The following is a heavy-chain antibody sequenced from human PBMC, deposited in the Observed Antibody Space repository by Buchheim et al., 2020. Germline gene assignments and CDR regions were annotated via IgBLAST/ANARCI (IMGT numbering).Heavy chain of an antibody. V-gene: IGHV3-33*01. J-gene: IGHJ4*02. D-gene: IGHD3-3*01. CDR3: ARGSGPFDFWSGFPA. CDR1: GFTFSSYG. Sequence: QVQLVESGGGVVQPGVSLRLSCAASGFTFSSYGMHWVRQAPGKGLEWVAVIWYDGSNKYYADSVKGRFTIPRDNSKTTLYLQMNSLRAEDTAVYYCARGSGPFDFWSGFPAWCQGTL. CDR2: IWYDGSNK.